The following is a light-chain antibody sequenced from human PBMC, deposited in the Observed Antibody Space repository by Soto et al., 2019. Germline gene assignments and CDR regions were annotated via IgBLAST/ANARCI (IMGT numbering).Light chain of an antibody. J-gene: IGKJ1*01. CDR3: QQYNSYSA. V-gene: IGKV1-5*01. Sequence: DIQMTQSPSTLSASVGDRVTITCRVSQSVSNWLAWYQQKRGKAPELLIYDASILNTGVPSRFSGSGSGTEFTLTISSLQPDDFATYYCQQYNSYSAFGQGTKVEIK. CDR2: DAS. CDR1: QSVSNW.